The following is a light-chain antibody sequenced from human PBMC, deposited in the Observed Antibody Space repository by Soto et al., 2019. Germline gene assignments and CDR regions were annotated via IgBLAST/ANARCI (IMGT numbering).Light chain of an antibody. CDR1: QTVSVSY. J-gene: IGKJ1*01. CDR3: QHYGSSPWT. Sequence: EIVLTQSAGTLSLSPGERATLSCRASQTVSVSYLAWFQQKPGQAPRLLIYDASTRAAGVPDRFSGSGSGTDFSLTINRLEPEDFAVYYCQHYGSSPWTFGQGTKVEIK. V-gene: IGKV3-20*01. CDR2: DAS.